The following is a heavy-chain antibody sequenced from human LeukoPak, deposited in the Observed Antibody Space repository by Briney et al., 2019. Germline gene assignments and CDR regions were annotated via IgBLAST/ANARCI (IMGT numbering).Heavy chain of an antibody. Sequence: PSVTLSLTCTVSGGSISSSSYYWGWIRQPPGKGLEWIGSIYYSGSTYYNPSLKSRVTISVDTSKNQFSLKLSSVTAADTAVYYCARPLGLIFGVVIEAFDIWGQGTMVTVSS. CDR1: GGSISSSSYY. J-gene: IGHJ3*02. CDR2: IYYSGST. D-gene: IGHD3-3*01. CDR3: ARPLGLIFGVVIEAFDI. V-gene: IGHV4-39*07.